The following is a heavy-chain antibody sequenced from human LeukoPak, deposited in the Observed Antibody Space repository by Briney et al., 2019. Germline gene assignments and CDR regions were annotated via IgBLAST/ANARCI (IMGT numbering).Heavy chain of an antibody. Sequence: GASVKVSCKASGYTFTSYYMHWVRQAPGQGLEWMGIINPSGGSTIYSQKFQGRVTITRATYTSTVYMELSSLRSEDTAVYYCARVTDYDFWSGPYYFDYWGQGTLVTVSS. CDR2: INPSGGST. CDR3: ARVTDYDFWSGPYYFDY. V-gene: IGHV1-46*03. D-gene: IGHD3-3*01. J-gene: IGHJ4*02. CDR1: GYTFTSYY.